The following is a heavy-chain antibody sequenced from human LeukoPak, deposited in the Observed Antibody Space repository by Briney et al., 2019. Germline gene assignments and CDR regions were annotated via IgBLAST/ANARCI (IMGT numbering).Heavy chain of an antibody. Sequence: GGSLRLSCAASGFTVSNNYMNWVRQAPGKGLEWVSVLYSGGTTYYADSVKGRFTISRDNSKNTLYLQMNSLRAEDTAVYYCAKSRFGYDSSGYYPDYWGQGTLVTVSS. V-gene: IGHV3-66*01. J-gene: IGHJ4*02. CDR1: GFTVSNNY. CDR3: AKSRFGYDSSGYYPDY. CDR2: LYSGGTT. D-gene: IGHD3-22*01.